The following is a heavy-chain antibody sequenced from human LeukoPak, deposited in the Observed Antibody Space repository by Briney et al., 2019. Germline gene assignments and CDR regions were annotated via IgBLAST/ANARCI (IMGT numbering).Heavy chain of an antibody. V-gene: IGHV1-2*02. CDR2: INPNSGGT. D-gene: IGHD3-16*02. J-gene: IGHJ4*02. CDR3: ARAPNYVWGSYRSVSNFIDY. Sequence: ASVKVSCKASGYTFTGYYMHWARQAPGQGLEWMGWINPNSGGTNYAQKFQGRVTMTRDTSISTAYMELSRLRSDDTAVYYCARAPNYVWGSYRSVSNFIDYWGQGTLVTVSS. CDR1: GYTFTGYY.